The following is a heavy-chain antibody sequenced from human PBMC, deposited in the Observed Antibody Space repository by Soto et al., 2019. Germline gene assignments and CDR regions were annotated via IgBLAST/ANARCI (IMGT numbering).Heavy chain of an antibody. D-gene: IGHD1-7*01. J-gene: IGHJ4*02. Sequence: GGSLRLSCAASGFTFSSYSMNWVRQAPGKGLEWVSSISSSSSYIYYADSVKGRFTISRDNAKNSLYLQMNSLRAEDTAVYYCAREDTGTTSYFDYWGQGTLVTVSS. V-gene: IGHV3-21*01. CDR1: GFTFSSYS. CDR3: AREDTGTTSYFDY. CDR2: ISSSSSYI.